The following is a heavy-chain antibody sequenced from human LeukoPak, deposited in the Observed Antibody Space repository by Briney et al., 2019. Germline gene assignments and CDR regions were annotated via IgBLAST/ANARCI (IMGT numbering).Heavy chain of an antibody. D-gene: IGHD3-22*01. V-gene: IGHV3-53*04. CDR2: IYSGGST. Sequence: GGSLRLSCAASGFTVSSNYMSWVRQAPGKGLEWVSVIYSGGSTYYADSVKGRFTISRHNSKNTLYLQMNSLRAEDTAVYYCARDSYYYDSSGYYVGYWGQGTLVTVSS. CDR3: ARDSYYYDSSGYYVGY. CDR1: GFTVSSNY. J-gene: IGHJ4*02.